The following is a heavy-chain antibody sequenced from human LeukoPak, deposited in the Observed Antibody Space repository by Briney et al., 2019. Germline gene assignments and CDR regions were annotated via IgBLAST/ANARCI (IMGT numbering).Heavy chain of an antibody. CDR2: ISYDGSNK. V-gene: IGHV3-30*18. D-gene: IGHD3-22*01. CDR3: AKESYYYDSSGYYYVKYFQH. CDR1: GFTFSSYG. Sequence: GGSLRLSCEASGFTFSSYGMHWVRQAPGKGLEWVAVISYDGSNKYYADSVKGRFTISRDNSKNTLYLQMNSLRAEDTAVYYCAKESYYYDSSGYYYVKYFQHWGQGTLVTVSS. J-gene: IGHJ1*01.